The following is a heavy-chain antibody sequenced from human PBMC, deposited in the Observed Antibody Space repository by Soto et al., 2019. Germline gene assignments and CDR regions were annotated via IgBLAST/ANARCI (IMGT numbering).Heavy chain of an antibody. Sequence: SETLSLTCPVSGGSIGSYYCSWFRHAQGKGLEWIVYISYLMTTSSNPSLDSVVIISADTAKTHYMVKLNSVTAEDTAFYCCGYCKGITFDSWGQGTLVTVSS. CDR2: ISYLMTT. V-gene: IGHV4-59*01. J-gene: IGHJ4*02. D-gene: IGHD2-15*01. CDR1: GGSIGSYY. CDR3: GYCKGITFDS.